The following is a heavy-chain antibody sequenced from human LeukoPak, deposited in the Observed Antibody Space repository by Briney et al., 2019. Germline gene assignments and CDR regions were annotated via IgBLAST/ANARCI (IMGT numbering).Heavy chain of an antibody. CDR3: ARDPRGITALVDYFDY. V-gene: IGHV3-11*01. J-gene: IGHJ4*02. Sequence: GGSLRLSCAASGFTFSSYWMSWIRQAPGKGLEWVSYISSSGSAIYYADSVKGRFTISRDNAKNSLYLQMSSLRVEDTAVYYCARDPRGITALVDYFDYWGQGTLVTVSS. D-gene: IGHD5-18*01. CDR2: ISSSGSAI. CDR1: GFTFSSYW.